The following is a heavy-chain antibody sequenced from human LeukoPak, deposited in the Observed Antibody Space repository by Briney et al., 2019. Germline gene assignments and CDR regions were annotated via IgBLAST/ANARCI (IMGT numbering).Heavy chain of an antibody. Sequence: PGGSLRLSCAASGFTFSSYSMNWVRQAPGKGLEWVSSISSSSSYIYYADSVKGRFTISRDNAKNSLYLQMNSLRSEDTAVYYCARDGVGGFWSGYGRTPDAFDIWAKGQWSPSLQ. CDR2: ISSSSSYI. CDR1: GFTFSSYS. V-gene: IGHV3-21*04. D-gene: IGHD3-3*01. J-gene: IGHJ3*02. CDR3: ARDGVGGFWSGYGRTPDAFDI.